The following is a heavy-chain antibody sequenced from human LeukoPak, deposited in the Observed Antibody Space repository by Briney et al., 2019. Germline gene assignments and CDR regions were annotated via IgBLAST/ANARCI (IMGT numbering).Heavy chain of an antibody. D-gene: IGHD2-2*01. Sequence: ASVKVSCKASGGTFSSYAISWVRQAPGQGLEWMGWINPKSGGTKYAQKFQGRVTMTRDTSISTAYMELSRLTSDDTAVYYCAKIDICSSISCSYWGQGTLVTVSS. CDR1: GGTFSSYA. V-gene: IGHV1-2*02. J-gene: IGHJ4*02. CDR3: AKIDICSSISCSY. CDR2: INPKSGGT.